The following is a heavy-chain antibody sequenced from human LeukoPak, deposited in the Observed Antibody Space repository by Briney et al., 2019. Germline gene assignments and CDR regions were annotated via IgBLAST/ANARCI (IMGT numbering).Heavy chain of an antibody. CDR2: ISNDGSRK. J-gene: IGHJ4*02. V-gene: IGHV3-30*03. CDR3: ARDRAWNYFDY. D-gene: IGHD3-3*01. Sequence: GRSLRLSCAPSGFTVSSQFMHWVRQAPGKGLEWVAIISNDGSRKYYAHSVEGRFTISRDNSKNTLYLQMDSLRAEDTAAYYCARDRAWNYFDYWGQGTLVTVSS. CDR1: GFTVSSQF.